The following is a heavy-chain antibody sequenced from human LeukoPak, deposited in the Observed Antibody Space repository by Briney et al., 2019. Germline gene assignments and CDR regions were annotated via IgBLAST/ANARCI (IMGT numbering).Heavy chain of an antibody. CDR3: ARVNSHYYNSSSYMFDY. V-gene: IGHV3-23*01. CDR1: GFDFSSYA. CDR2: ISVSGGST. Sequence: PGGSLSLSCAASGFDFSSYAMTWVRQAPGKGLEWVSGISVSGGSTLYADSVKGRFTISRDTYKSTLYLQMNKMRVEDTAVYYCARVNSHYYNSSSYMFDYWGQGTLVTVSS. J-gene: IGHJ4*02. D-gene: IGHD3-22*01.